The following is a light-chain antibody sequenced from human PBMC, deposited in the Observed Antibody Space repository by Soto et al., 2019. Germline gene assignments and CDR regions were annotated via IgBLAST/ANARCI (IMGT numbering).Light chain of an antibody. CDR3: QQRSNWPWT. J-gene: IGKJ4*01. Sequence: EIVLTQSPATLSLSPGERATLSCRASQSVSSYLAWYQQKPGQAPRLLIYDTSNRATGIPARFSGSGSGTDFPLTIRSLEPEDFAVYYCQQRSNWPWTFGGGTKVEIK. CDR2: DTS. V-gene: IGKV3-11*01. CDR1: QSVSSY.